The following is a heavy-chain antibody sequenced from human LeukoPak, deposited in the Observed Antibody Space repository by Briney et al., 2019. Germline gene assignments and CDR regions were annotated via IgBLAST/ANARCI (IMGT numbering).Heavy chain of an antibody. CDR2: IKPDGNEK. J-gene: IGHJ4*02. D-gene: IGHD3-10*01. CDR3: ARGTYYYLY. CDR1: GFTFSTYY. V-gene: IGHV3-7*05. Sequence: GGSLRLSCAASGFTFSTYYMTWVRQAPGKGLEWVAYIKPDGNEKYYVDSVKGRFTISRDNAKNSLYLQMSSLGTDDTAVYYCARGTYYYLYWGQGTLVTVSS.